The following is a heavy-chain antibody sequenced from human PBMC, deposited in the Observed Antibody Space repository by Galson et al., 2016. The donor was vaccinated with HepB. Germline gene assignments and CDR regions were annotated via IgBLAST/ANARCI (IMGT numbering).Heavy chain of an antibody. CDR2: IRDSGDFP. J-gene: IGHJ6*02. CDR3: VREDYGDDPVYYYYYGMDV. CDR1: GFIFNDYH. D-gene: IGHD4-17*01. V-gene: IGHV3-11*04. Sequence: SLRLSCAASGFIFNDYHMAWIRQAPGRGPEWVSQIRDSGDFPYYADSVRGRFTISRDNAKNLIFLQMTSLRAEDTALYYCVREDYGDDPVYYYYYGMDVWGQGTTVSVSS.